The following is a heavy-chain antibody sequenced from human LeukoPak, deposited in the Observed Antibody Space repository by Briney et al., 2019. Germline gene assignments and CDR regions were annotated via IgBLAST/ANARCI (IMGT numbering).Heavy chain of an antibody. Sequence: GGSLRLSCAASGFTFSSYAMSWVRQAPGKGLEWVSVIYSGGSTYYADSVKGRFTISRDNSKNTLYLQMNSLRAEDTAVYYCAVQPSADYFDYWGQGTLVTVSS. J-gene: IGHJ4*02. CDR2: IYSGGST. CDR1: GFTFSSYA. V-gene: IGHV3-66*01. CDR3: AVQPSADYFDY.